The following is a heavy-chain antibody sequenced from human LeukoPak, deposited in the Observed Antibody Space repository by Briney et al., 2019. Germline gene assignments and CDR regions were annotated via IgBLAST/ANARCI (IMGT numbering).Heavy chain of an antibody. CDR3: ARALCINGICEWFDP. Sequence: SETLSLTCTVYGGSISSGSYFWSWIRQPAGKGLEWNGRIYNSGSTKYSPPLKCRVAISIDTSKNQFSLKLRSVTAADTAVYYCARALCINGICEWFDPWGQGTLVTVSS. V-gene: IGHV4-61*02. D-gene: IGHD2-8*01. CDR2: IYNSGST. J-gene: IGHJ5*02. CDR1: GGSISSGSYF.